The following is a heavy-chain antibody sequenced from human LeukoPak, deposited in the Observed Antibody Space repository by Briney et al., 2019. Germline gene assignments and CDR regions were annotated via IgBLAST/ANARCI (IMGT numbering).Heavy chain of an antibody. CDR1: GYSISSGYY. Sequence: SETLSLTCTVSGYSISSGYYWGWIRQPPGKGLEWIGSIYHSGSTYYNPSLKSRVTISVDTSKNQFSLKLSSVTAADTAVYYCARVPDYYDRKDYWGQGTLVTVSS. CDR3: ARVPDYYDRKDY. V-gene: IGHV4-38-2*02. J-gene: IGHJ4*02. D-gene: IGHD3-22*01. CDR2: IYHSGST.